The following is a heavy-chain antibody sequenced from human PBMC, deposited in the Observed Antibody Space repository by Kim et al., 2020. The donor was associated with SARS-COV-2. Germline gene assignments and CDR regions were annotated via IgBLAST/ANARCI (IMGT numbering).Heavy chain of an antibody. Sequence: GGSLRLSCVASGFTLSSYWMQWVRQAPGKGLVWVSRINTDGSTTSYVGSVRGRFTISRDNAENTLYLQMNSLRVEDTAVYYCVRGRGDFGTFFEYWGQGTLATVSS. V-gene: IGHV3-74*01. CDR2: INTDGSTT. D-gene: IGHD2-21*02. J-gene: IGHJ4*02. CDR1: GFTLSSYW. CDR3: VRGRGDFGTFFEY.